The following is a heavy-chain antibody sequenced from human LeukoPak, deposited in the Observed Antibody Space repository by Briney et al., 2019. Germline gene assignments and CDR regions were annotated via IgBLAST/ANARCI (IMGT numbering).Heavy chain of an antibody. V-gene: IGHV4-34*01. J-gene: IGHJ4*02. CDR2: INHSGST. CDR3: ARVRYDYVWGSYRQPLDY. Sequence: PSETLSLTCAVYGGSFSGYYWSWIRQPPGKGLEWIGEINHSGSTNYNPSLKSRVTISVDTSKNQFSLKLSSVTAADTAVYYCARVRYDYVWGSYRQPLDYWGQGTLVTVSS. D-gene: IGHD3-16*02. CDR1: GGSFSGYY.